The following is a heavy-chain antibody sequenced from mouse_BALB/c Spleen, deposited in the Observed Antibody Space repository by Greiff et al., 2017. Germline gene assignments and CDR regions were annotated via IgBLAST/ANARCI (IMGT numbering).Heavy chain of an antibody. CDR1: GDSITSGY. V-gene: IGHV3-8*02. Sequence: VQLQQSGPSLVKPSQTLSLTCSVTGDSITSGYWNWIRKFPGNKLEYMGYISYSGSTYYNPSLKSRISITRDTSKNQYYLQLNSVTTEDTATYYCARSQGGGTRYFDVWGAGTTVTVSS. CDR2: ISYSGST. J-gene: IGHJ1*01. CDR3: ARSQGGGTRYFDV. D-gene: IGHD3-2*02.